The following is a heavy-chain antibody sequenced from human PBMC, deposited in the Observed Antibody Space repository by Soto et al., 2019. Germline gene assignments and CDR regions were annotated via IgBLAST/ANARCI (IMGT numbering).Heavy chain of an antibody. V-gene: IGHV3-48*03. D-gene: IGHD1-1*01. CDR3: ARANSVPARFHRCXH. Sequence: PGGSLRLSFEASGCSFSSFAMNWVRQAPGRGLEWVSYISHDGASIYYADSLKVRFTMSIDNAKNSVSLQMNNLTAEDTAVYYCARANSVPARFHRCXHWGLGT. CDR2: ISHDGASI. J-gene: IGHJ1*01. CDR1: GCSFSSFA.